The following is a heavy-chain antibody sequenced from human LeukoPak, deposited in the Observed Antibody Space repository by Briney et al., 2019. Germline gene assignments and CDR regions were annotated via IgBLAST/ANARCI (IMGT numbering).Heavy chain of an antibody. V-gene: IGHV4-4*07. CDR3: ARIGGYSGYDLSNYFDY. J-gene: IGHJ4*02. CDR1: GGSISSYY. D-gene: IGHD5-12*01. Sequence: SETLSLTCTVSGGSISSYYWSWIRQPAGKGLEWIGRIYTSGGTNYNPSLKSRVTMSVDTSKNQFSLKLSSVTAADTAVYYRARIGGYSGYDLSNYFDYWGQGTLVTVSS. CDR2: IYTSGGT.